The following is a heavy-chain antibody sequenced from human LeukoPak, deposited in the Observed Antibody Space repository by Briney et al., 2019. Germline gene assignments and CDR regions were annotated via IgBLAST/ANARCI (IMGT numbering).Heavy chain of an antibody. V-gene: IGHV1-8*01. J-gene: IGHJ5*02. CDR3: ARVPSGGNKFDP. Sequence: ASVKVSCKASGYTFTSYDINWVRQAPGQGLEWMGWMNPNSANTGYAQKFQGRVTVTRNTSISTAYMELSSLRSEDTAVYYCARVPSGGNKFDPWGQGTLVTVSS. CDR1: GYTFTSYD. CDR2: MNPNSANT. D-gene: IGHD6-25*01.